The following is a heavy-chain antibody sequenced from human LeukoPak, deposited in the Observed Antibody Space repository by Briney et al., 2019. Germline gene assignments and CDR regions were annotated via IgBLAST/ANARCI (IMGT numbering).Heavy chain of an antibody. CDR3: ARDRIAAERPNWFDP. J-gene: IGHJ5*02. CDR1: GGSISSYY. D-gene: IGHD6-13*01. V-gene: IGHV4-4*07. CDR2: IYTSGSA. Sequence: SETLSLTCTVSGGSISSYYWSWIRQPAGKGLEWIGRIYTSGSANYNPSLKSRVTMSVDTSKNQFSLKLSSVTAADTAVYYCARDRIAAERPNWFDPWGQGTLVTVSS.